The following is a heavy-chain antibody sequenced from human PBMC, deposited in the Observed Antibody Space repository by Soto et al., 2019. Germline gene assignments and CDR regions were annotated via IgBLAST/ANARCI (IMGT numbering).Heavy chain of an antibody. CDR2: INPNSGGT. D-gene: IGHD5-18*01. Sequence: ASVKVSCKASGYTFTGYYMHWVRQAPGQGLGWMGWINPNSGGTNYAQKLQGWVTMTRDTSISTAYMELSRLRSDDTAVDYCARGPRYSYGPRGCAFDVWGQGTIVIVSS. J-gene: IGHJ3*01. CDR3: ARGPRYSYGPRGCAFDV. V-gene: IGHV1-2*04. CDR1: GYTFTGYY.